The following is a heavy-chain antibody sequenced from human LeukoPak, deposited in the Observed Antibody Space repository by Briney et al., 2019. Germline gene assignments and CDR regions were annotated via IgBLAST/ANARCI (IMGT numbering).Heavy chain of an antibody. J-gene: IGHJ5*02. CDR1: EYSFPTYC. V-gene: IGHV5-51*01. CDR2: IYPDDSDT. CDR3: ARCGYFDWNWFDP. Sequence: GESLKISCKHSEYSFPTYCVGWVRQMPGKGLEWMGIIYPDDSDTRYSPSFQGQVTISADRSISTAYLQWSSLKASDTAMYYCARCGYFDWNWFDPWGQGTLVTVSS. D-gene: IGHD3-9*01.